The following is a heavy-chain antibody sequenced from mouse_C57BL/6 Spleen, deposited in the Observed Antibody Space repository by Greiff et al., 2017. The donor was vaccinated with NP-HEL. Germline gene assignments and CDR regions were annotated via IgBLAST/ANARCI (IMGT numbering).Heavy chain of an antibody. CDR3: ARHGGAQATSFAY. J-gene: IGHJ3*01. Sequence: EVQVVESGGDLVKPGGSLKLSCAASGFTFSSYGMSWVRQTPDKRLEWVATISSGGSYTYYPDSVKGRFTISRDNAKNTLYLQMSSLKSEDTAMYYCARHGGAQATSFAYWGQGTLVTVSA. V-gene: IGHV5-6*01. CDR1: GFTFSSYG. CDR2: ISSGGSYT. D-gene: IGHD3-2*02.